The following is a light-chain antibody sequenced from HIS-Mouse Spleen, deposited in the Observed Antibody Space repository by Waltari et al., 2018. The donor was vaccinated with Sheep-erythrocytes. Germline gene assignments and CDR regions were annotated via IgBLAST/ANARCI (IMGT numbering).Light chain of an antibody. V-gene: IGKV3D-7*01. CDR2: GAS. CDR1: QSVSSSY. Sequence: PGERVTLSCRASQSVSSSYLTWYQQKPGQAPRLLIYGASTRAISIPARFSGSGSGTDFTLTISSLQPEDFAVYYCQQDYNPLTFGGGTKVEIK. CDR3: QQDYNPLT. J-gene: IGKJ4*01.